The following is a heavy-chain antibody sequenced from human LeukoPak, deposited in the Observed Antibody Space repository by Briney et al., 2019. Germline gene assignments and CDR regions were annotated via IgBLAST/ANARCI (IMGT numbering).Heavy chain of an antibody. J-gene: IGHJ4*02. CDR1: GFTFSDYY. V-gene: IGHV3-11*04. CDR3: ARGDIRDAEYYFDY. Sequence: KPGGSLRLSCAASGFTFSDYYMSWIRQAPGKGLEWVSFISSSGSTIYYADSVKGRFTISRDNAKNSLYLQMNSLRAEDTAVYYCARGDIRDAEYYFDYWGQGTLVTVSS. CDR2: ISSSGSTI.